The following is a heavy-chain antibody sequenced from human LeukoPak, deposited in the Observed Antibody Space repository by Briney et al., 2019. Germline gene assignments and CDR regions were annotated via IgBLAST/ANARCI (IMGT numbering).Heavy chain of an antibody. D-gene: IGHD6-19*01. CDR1: GFTSSSYS. CDR3: ARDGPGSGKWLEIVETYYYYYYGMDV. CDR2: ISSSSSYI. V-gene: IGHV3-21*01. Sequence: GGSLRLSCAASGFTSSSYSMNWVRQAPGKGLEWVSSISSSSSYIYYADSVKGRFTISRDNAKNSLYLQMNSLRAEDTAVYYCARDGPGSGKWLEIVETYYYYYYGMDVWGQGTTVTVSS. J-gene: IGHJ6*02.